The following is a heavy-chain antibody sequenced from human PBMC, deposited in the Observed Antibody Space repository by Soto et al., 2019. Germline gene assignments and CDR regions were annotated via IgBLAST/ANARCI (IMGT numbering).Heavy chain of an antibody. CDR1: GFTFSSYA. J-gene: IGHJ4*02. CDR2: ISGSGGST. CDR3: AKDRSANTFRTIFAPYCDY. D-gene: IGHD3-3*01. Sequence: GGSLRLSCAASGFTFSSYAMSWVRQAPGKGLEWVSAISGSGGSTYYADSVKGRFTISRDNSKNTLYLQMNSLRAEDTAVYYCAKDRSANTFRTIFAPYCDYWGQGTLVTVSS. V-gene: IGHV3-23*01.